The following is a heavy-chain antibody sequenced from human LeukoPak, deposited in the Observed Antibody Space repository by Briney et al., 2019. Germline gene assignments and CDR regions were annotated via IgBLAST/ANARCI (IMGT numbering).Heavy chain of an antibody. CDR3: ARFSLIAVAGWSLDY. J-gene: IGHJ4*02. D-gene: IGHD6-19*01. CDR1: GYTFTSYG. Sequence: ASVKVSCKASGYTFTSYGISWVRQAPGQGLEWMGWISAYNGNTNYAQKLQGRVTMTTDTSTSTAHMELRSLRSDDTAVYYCARFSLIAVAGWSLDYWGQGTLVTVSS. CDR2: ISAYNGNT. V-gene: IGHV1-18*01.